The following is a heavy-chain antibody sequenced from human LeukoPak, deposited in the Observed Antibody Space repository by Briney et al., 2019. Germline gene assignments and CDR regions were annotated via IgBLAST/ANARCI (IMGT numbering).Heavy chain of an antibody. D-gene: IGHD6-13*01. CDR1: GGTFSIYA. J-gene: IGHJ5*02. CDR2: IITIFGTA. Sequence: SVKVSCKASGGTFSIYAISWVRQAPGQGLEWMGGIITIFGTANYAQKFQGRVTLTTDESTSTDYMELSSLRSEDTAVYYCARASKPIAAAASWFDPWGQGNLVTVSS. CDR3: ARASKPIAAAASWFDP. V-gene: IGHV1-69*05.